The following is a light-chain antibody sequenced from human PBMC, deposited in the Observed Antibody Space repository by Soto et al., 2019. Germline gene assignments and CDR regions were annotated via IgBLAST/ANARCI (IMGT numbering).Light chain of an antibody. CDR2: GAS. CDR3: QQYNHWPPLT. V-gene: IGKV3-15*01. Sequence: EIVMTQSPATLSVSPGERATLSCRASQSVGRNLAWYQQKPGPAPRLLIYGASTRATGIPARFSGSVSETEFTLTISSLQSEEFPIYSCQQYNHWPPLTFGGGTKVEIK. CDR1: QSVGRN. J-gene: IGKJ4*01.